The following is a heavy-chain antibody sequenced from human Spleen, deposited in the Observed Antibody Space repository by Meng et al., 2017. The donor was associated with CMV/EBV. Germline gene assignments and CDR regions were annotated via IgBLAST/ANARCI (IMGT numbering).Heavy chain of an antibody. J-gene: IGHJ2*01. CDR3: ARRYCSSTSCYSDWYFDL. V-gene: IGHV4-34*01. Sequence: GPFSGDYWSGIRQPPGKGLEWIGQIYHSGYTNHNPSLRSRVTISVDTSKNQLSLKLSSVTAADTAVYYCARRYCSSTSCYSDWYFDLWGPGSLVTVSS. CDR2: IYHSGYT. CDR1: GPFSGDY. D-gene: IGHD2-2*01.